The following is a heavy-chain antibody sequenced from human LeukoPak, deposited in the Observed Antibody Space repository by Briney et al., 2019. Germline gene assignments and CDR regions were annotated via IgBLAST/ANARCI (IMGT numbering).Heavy chain of an antibody. V-gene: IGHV1-46*01. CDR1: GYTFTRYY. D-gene: IGHD6-13*01. Sequence: ASVKVSCKASGYTFTRYYMHWVRQAPGQGPEWMGIINPSGGSTSYGQKFQGRVTMTRDTSTSTVYMEVSSLRSEDTAVYYCARASGSSGHYYYYMDVWGKGTTVTVSS. J-gene: IGHJ6*03. CDR2: INPSGGST. CDR3: ARASGSSGHYYYYMDV.